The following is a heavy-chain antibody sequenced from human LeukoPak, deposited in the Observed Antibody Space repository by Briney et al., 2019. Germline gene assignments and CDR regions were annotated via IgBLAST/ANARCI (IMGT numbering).Heavy chain of an antibody. CDR1: GCSIGSYY. CDR3: ARQVAGKTPLGY. CDR2: IYYSGST. V-gene: IGHV4-59*08. J-gene: IGHJ4*02. Sequence: SETLSLTCTVSGCSIGSYYLSWIRQPPGKGLEWIGYIYYSGSTNYSPPLESRVTISVDTSKNQFSLKLSSVTAADTAVYYCARQVAGKTPLGYWGQGILVTVSS. D-gene: IGHD6-19*01.